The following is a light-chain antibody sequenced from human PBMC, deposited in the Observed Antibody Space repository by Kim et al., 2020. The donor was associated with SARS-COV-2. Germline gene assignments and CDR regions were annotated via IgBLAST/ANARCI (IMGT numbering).Light chain of an antibody. V-gene: IGLV2-14*03. CDR2: DVS. CDR1: SSDVGYYNY. CDR3: SSYTSSNTYV. Sequence: QSVLTQPASVSGSPGQSITISCTGTSSDVGYYNYVSWYQQHPGKAPKVMIYDVSNRPSGVSNRFSGSKSGNTASLTISGLQAEDEADYYCSSYTSSNTYVFGSGTKVTVL. J-gene: IGLJ1*01.